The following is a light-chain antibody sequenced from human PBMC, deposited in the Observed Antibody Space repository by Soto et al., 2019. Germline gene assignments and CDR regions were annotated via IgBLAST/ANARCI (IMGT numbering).Light chain of an antibody. CDR1: QTISSW. J-gene: IGKJ1*01. CDR3: QQYNYFWA. CDR2: DAS. Sequence: DIQMTQSPSTLSGSVGDSVTITCRASQTISSWLSCYQQKPGKAPKLLIYDASNLESGVPSRFSGGGSGTEFSLTISSLQPDDFATYYCQQYNYFWAFGQGTKVDIK. V-gene: IGKV1-5*01.